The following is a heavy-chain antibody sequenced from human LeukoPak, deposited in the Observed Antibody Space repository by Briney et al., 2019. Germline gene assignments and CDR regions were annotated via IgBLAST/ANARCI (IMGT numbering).Heavy chain of an antibody. CDR2: ISSSGSTI. J-gene: IGHJ4*02. CDR3: ARVRYNSGYIFDS. CDR1: GFTFSILD. Sequence: GGSLRLSCAASGFTFSILDMSWARQAPGKGLEWVSYISSSGSTIYYADSVKGRFTISRDNAKNSLYLQMNSLRAEDTAVYYCARVRYNSGYIFDSWGQGTLVAISS. D-gene: IGHD5-18*01. V-gene: IGHV3-11*04.